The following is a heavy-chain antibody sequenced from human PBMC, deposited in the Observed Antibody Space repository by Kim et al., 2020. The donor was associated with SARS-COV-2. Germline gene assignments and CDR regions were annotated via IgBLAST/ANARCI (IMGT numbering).Heavy chain of an antibody. D-gene: IGHD3-22*01. V-gene: IGHV3-13*01. CDR3: ARGRKYYDSSGYPIRYYYYYYGMDV. CDR2: IGTAGDT. CDR1: GFTFSSYD. Sequence: GGSLRLSCAASGFTFSSYDMHWVRQATGKGLEWVSAIGTAGDTYYPGSVKGRFTISRENAKNSLYLQMNSLRAGDTAVYYCARGRKYYDSSGYPIRYYYYYYGMDVWGQRTTVTVSS. J-gene: IGHJ6*02.